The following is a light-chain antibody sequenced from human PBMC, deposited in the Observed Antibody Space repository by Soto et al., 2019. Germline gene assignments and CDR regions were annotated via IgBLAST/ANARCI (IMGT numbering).Light chain of an antibody. CDR2: AAS. V-gene: IGKV1-12*01. J-gene: IGKJ4*01. Sequence: DIPMTQSPSSVSASVGDRVTITCRASQAISIWLAWYQQKPGKAPKLLMFAASNLQSGVPSRFSGSGSGTDFTLTISSLQPEDFATYYCQQASSFPLTFGGGTRVEMK. CDR3: QQASSFPLT. CDR1: QAISIW.